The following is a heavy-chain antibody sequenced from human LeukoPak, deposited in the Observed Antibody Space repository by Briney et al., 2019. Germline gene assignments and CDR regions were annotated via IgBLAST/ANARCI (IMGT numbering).Heavy chain of an antibody. J-gene: IGHJ3*02. D-gene: IGHD2-2*01. CDR1: GSISSYY. Sequence: SETLSLACTVSGSISSYYWSWIRQPPGKGLEWIGYIYTCGSTNYNPSLKSRVTISVDTSKHQFSLDLSSVTAADTAVYYCARQKCTSTSCLTKNAFDIWGQGTMVTVSS. CDR3: ARQKCTSTSCLTKNAFDI. CDR2: IYTCGST. V-gene: IGHV4-4*09.